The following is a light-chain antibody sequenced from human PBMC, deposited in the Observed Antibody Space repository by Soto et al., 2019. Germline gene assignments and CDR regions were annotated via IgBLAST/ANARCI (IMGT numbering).Light chain of an antibody. Sequence: QSALTQPRSVSGSPGQSVTISCTGTSNDVGDYDYVSWYQQHPDRAPKLMIFDVNKRPSGVPDRFSGSKSGNTASLTISGLQAEDEADYYCCSYAGASVFGGGTQLTVL. V-gene: IGLV2-11*01. CDR1: SNDVGDYDY. CDR2: DVN. J-gene: IGLJ3*02. CDR3: CSYAGASV.